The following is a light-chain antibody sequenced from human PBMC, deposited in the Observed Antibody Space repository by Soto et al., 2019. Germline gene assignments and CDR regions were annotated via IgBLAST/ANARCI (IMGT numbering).Light chain of an antibody. CDR3: QQYNSYSRT. J-gene: IGKJ1*01. Sequence: IQMTQSPSTLSASVGDRVTITCRASEGIGSWLAWYQQKPGKAPKVLIYAASRLESGVPSRFSGSGSGIEFALTISSLQPDDFAIYYCQQYNSYSRTFGQGTKVDIK. CDR1: EGIGSW. V-gene: IGKV1-5*03. CDR2: AAS.